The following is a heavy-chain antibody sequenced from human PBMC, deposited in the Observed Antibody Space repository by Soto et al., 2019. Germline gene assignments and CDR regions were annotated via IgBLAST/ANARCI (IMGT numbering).Heavy chain of an antibody. D-gene: IGHD6-19*01. CDR3: AKDPQAAQWLVLL. J-gene: IGHJ3*01. CDR2: ISGSGGST. Sequence: EVQLLESGGGLVQPGGSLRLSCAASGFTFSSYAMSWVRQAPGKGLEWVSAISGSGGSTHYAESVKGRFTISRDNSKNTLYLQMNSLRAEDTAVYYCAKDPQAAQWLVLLWGQGTMVTVSS. V-gene: IGHV3-23*01. CDR1: GFTFSSYA.